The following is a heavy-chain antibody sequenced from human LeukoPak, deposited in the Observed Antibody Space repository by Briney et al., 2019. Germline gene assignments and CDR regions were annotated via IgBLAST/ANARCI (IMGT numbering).Heavy chain of an antibody. Sequence: GGSLRLSCVASGFDIRHYYMRWVRQAPGKGLEWVADIRHDGSNIYNVDSVRGRFTISRDTAKNSLFLQMNSLKDEDTAVYYCARDGSGRDFSLDYWGQGTLVTVSS. J-gene: IGHJ4*02. CDR3: ARDGSGRDFSLDY. V-gene: IGHV3-7*04. CDR1: GFDIRHYY. CDR2: IRHDGSNI. D-gene: IGHD3-10*01.